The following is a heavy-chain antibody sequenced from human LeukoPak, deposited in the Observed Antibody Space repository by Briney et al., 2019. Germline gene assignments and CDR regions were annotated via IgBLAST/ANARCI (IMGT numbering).Heavy chain of an antibody. CDR2: VRSKHYGWAI. V-gene: IGHV3-49*03. D-gene: IGHD4-17*01. Sequence: LRLSCTASGFTFGDYAMSWLRQGPGMGLEGVSFVRSKHYGWAIEYAGSVRGRFTISRDASKSTAYLQMNSLKTEDAAVYYCARDQSGGDTHGYYYYYIDVWRKGIRSPSP. J-gene: IGHJ6*03. CDR1: GFTFGDYA. CDR3: ARDQSGGDTHGYYYYYIDV.